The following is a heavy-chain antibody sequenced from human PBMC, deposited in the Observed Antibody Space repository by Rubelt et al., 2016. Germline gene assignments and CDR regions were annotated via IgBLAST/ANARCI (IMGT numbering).Heavy chain of an antibody. CDR2: T. J-gene: IGHJ4*02. V-gene: IGHV1-18*01. Sequence: TNYAQKLQGRVTMTTDTSTSTAYMELRSLRSDDTAVYYCARVGTAMAFDYWGQGTLLTVSS. D-gene: IGHD5-18*01. CDR3: ARVGTAMAFDY.